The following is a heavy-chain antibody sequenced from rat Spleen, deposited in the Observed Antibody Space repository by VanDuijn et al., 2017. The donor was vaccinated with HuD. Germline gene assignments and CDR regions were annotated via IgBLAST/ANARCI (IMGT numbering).Heavy chain of an antibody. CDR1: GFTFSDYY. Sequence: EVQLVESGGGLVQPGRSLKLSCAASGFTFSDYYMAWVRQAPTKGLEWVASISYDGGSTYDRDSVKGRFTISRDNAKSSLYLQMDSLRSEDTATYYCTTALKDWGQGVMVTVSS. CDR2: ISYDGGST. V-gene: IGHV5-20*01. J-gene: IGHJ2*01. CDR3: TTALKD.